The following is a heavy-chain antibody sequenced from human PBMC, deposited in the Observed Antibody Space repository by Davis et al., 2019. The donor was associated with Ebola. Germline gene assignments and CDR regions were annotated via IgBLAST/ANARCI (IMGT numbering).Heavy chain of an antibody. V-gene: IGHV3-48*04. CDR3: ARIIAASAPFDY. J-gene: IGHJ4*02. CDR1: GFTFKTFW. Sequence: LSLTCAASGFTFKTFWMHWVRQVPGKGLEWVSYISNTAKTIYYADSVKGRFTISRDNARNSVYLQMDSLRAEDTGVYYCARIIAASAPFDYRGQGTPVTVSS. D-gene: IGHD6-13*01. CDR2: ISNTAKTI.